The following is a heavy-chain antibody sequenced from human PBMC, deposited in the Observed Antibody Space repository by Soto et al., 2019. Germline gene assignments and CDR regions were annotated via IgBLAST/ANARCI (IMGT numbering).Heavy chain of an antibody. CDR2: IYWDDDK. CDR1: GFSLSTSGVG. V-gene: IGHV2-5*02. J-gene: IGHJ3*02. D-gene: IGHD6-19*01. Sequence: SGPTLVNPTQTLTLTCTFSGFSLSTSGVGVGWIRQPPGKALEWLALIYWDDDKRYSPSLKSRLTITKDTSKNQVVLTMTNMDPVDTATYYCAHRPRRYSSGWYHAFDIWGQGTMVTVSS. CDR3: AHRPRRYSSGWYHAFDI.